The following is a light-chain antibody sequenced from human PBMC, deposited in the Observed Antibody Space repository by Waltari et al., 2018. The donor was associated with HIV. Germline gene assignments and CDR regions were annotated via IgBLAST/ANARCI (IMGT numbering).Light chain of an antibody. CDR1: NIERKS. J-gene: IGLJ2*01. Sequence: SSRLTQPPSVSVAPGETATITCGAINIERKSVHWYQQKAGQAPVVVMSYDTDRPAGIAELFSGFNSGHSATLIISRVGAWDEADYYCQVWDSATDHVLFGGGTRLTVL. CDR3: QVWDSATDHVL. CDR2: YDT. V-gene: IGLV3-21*04.